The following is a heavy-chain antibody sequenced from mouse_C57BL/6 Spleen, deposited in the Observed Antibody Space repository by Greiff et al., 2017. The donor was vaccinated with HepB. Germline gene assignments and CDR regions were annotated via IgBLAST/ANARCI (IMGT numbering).Heavy chain of an antibody. V-gene: IGHV7-3*01. CDR1: GFTFTDYY. CDR3: ARYTTVVDSWYFDV. J-gene: IGHJ1*03. Sequence: EVKLQESGGGLVQPGGSLSLSCAASGFTFTDYYMSWVRQPPGKALEWLGFIRNKANGYTTEYSASVKSRFTISRDNSQSILYLQMNALRAEDSATYYCARYTTVVDSWYFDVWGTGTTVTVSS. CDR2: IRNKANGYTT. D-gene: IGHD1-1*01.